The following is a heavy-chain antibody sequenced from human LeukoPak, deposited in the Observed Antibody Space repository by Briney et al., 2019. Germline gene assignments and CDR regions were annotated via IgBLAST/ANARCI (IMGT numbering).Heavy chain of an antibody. CDR3: AREEITIFGVVAYHFDY. Sequence: SETLSLTCAVSGGSISSSNWWSWVRQPPGKGLEWIGEIYHSGSTNYNPSLKSRVTISVDTSKNQFSLKLSSVTAADTAVYYCAREEITIFGVVAYHFDYWGQGTLVTVSS. D-gene: IGHD3-3*01. CDR1: GGSISSSNW. J-gene: IGHJ4*02. CDR2: IYHSGST. V-gene: IGHV4-4*02.